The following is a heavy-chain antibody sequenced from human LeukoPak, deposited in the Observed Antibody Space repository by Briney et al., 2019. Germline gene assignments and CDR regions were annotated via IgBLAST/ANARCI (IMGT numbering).Heavy chain of an antibody. V-gene: IGHV3-30-3*01. J-gene: IGHJ3*02. CDR1: GFTFSRYV. CDR2: ISYDGSNK. D-gene: IGHD4-17*01. Sequence: SGRSLRLSCAASGFTFSRYVMHWVHQAPGKGLEWVAVISYDGSNKYYTDSVKGRFTISRDNSKNTLYLQMNSLRPEDTAVYYCARDNGDYGGTFDIWGQGTKVTVSS. CDR3: ARDNGDYGGTFDI.